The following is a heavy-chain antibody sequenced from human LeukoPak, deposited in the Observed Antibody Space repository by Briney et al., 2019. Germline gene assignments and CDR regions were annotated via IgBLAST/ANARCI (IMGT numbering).Heavy chain of an antibody. CDR2: ISGSGGTT. CDR1: GFTFSSYA. J-gene: IGHJ6*02. D-gene: IGHD2-15*01. V-gene: IGHV3-23*01. CDR3: AKGGSGHYYGMDV. Sequence: SGGSLRLSCAASGFTFSSYAMSWVRQAPGKGLEWVSGISGSGGTTFYADSVKGRFTISRDNSKNTLCLQMNSLRAEDTAVYYCAKGGSGHYYGMDVWGQGTTVTVSS.